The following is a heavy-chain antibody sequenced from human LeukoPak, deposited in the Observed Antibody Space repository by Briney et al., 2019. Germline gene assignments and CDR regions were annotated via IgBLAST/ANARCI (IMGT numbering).Heavy chain of an antibody. CDR3: AKDMTGYYKAFGY. CDR1: GFTFSSYA. CDR2: ISGSGGST. J-gene: IGHJ4*02. D-gene: IGHD3-9*01. V-gene: IGHV3-23*01. Sequence: GGSLRLSCAASGFTFSSYAMSWVRQAPGKGLEWVSAISGSGGSTYYAESVKGRFTISRDNSKNTLYLQMNSLRAEDTAVYYCAKDMTGYYKAFGYWGQGTLVTVSS.